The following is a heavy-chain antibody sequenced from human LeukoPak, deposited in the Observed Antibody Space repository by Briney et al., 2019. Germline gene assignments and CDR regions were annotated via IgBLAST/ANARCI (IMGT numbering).Heavy chain of an antibody. Sequence: GGSLRLSCAASGFTFSFYGMNWVRQAPGKGLEWVSYINSVGTTIHYTDSVKGRFTISRDSAKNSLYLQMNSLRAEDTAIYYCARGGQLFHYWGQGTLVTVSS. CDR3: ARGGQLFHY. CDR2: INSVGTTI. D-gene: IGHD2-21*02. J-gene: IGHJ4*02. CDR1: GFTFSFYG. V-gene: IGHV3-48*03.